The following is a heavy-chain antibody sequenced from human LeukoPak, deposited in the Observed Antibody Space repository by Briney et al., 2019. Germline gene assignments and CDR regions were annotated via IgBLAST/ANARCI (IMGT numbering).Heavy chain of an antibody. J-gene: IGHJ3*02. D-gene: IGHD2-15*01. Sequence: GGSLRLSCAASGFTFSNYWTHWVRQAPGKGLVWVSRIKSDGSSTSYADSVKGRFTISRDNAENTLYLQMNSLRAEDTAVYYCARDLCSGGSCVLDAFDIWGQGTMVTVSS. CDR2: IKSDGSST. V-gene: IGHV3-74*01. CDR1: GFTFSNYW. CDR3: ARDLCSGGSCVLDAFDI.